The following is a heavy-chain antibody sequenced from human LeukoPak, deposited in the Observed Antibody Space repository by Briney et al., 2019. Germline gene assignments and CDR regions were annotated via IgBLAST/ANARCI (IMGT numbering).Heavy chain of an antibody. CDR2: IWNDGSNK. V-gene: IGHV3-33*01. CDR3: ARASGPFDY. Sequence: GGSLRLSCAASGFNFSIYGTHWVRQAPGKGLEWVVVIWNDGSNKYYADSVKGRFTISRDNSKNTLYLQMNSLRAEDTAVYSCARASGPFDYWGQGTLVTVSS. J-gene: IGHJ4*02. D-gene: IGHD3-10*01. CDR1: GFNFSIYG.